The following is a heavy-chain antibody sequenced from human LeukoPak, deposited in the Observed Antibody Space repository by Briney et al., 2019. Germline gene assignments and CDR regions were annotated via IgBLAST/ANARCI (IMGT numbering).Heavy chain of an antibody. V-gene: IGHV3-23*01. CDR3: AKEDRLGLYGDGPPYVDS. D-gene: IGHD2-2*02. Sequence: PGGSLRLSCAASGITFRSYAMSWVRQAPGKGLEWVSAISGSGRSTYYADSVKGRFTISRDNSKNALYLQMNSLRAEDTAVYYCAKEDRLGLYGDGPPYVDSWGQGTLVTVSS. CDR2: ISGSGRST. J-gene: IGHJ4*02. CDR1: GITFRSYA.